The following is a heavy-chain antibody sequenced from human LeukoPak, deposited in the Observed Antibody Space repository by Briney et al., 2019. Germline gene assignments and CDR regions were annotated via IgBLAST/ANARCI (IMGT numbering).Heavy chain of an antibody. J-gene: IGHJ4*02. Sequence: GGSLRLSCAASGFTFSSYAMHWVRQAPGKGLEWVAVISYDRSNKYYADSVKGRFTISRDNSKNTLYLQMNSLRAEDTAVYYCARDPHPDSRGGSCDYWGQGTLVTVSS. CDR3: ARDPHPDSRGGSCDY. CDR2: ISYDRSNK. CDR1: GFTFSSYA. V-gene: IGHV3-30-3*01. D-gene: IGHD2-15*01.